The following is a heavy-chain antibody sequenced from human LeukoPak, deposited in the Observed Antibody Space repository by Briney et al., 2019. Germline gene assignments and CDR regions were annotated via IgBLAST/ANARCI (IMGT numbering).Heavy chain of an antibody. CDR3: ARSLTGDY. V-gene: IGHV3-48*02. J-gene: IGHJ4*02. Sequence: GGSLRLSCAASGFTFSSYRMNWVRQAPGKGLEWVSYISGSSNSIIYADSVKGRFTISRDNAKNSLYLQMNSLRDEDTAVYYCARSLTGDYWGQGTLVTVSS. D-gene: IGHD7-27*01. CDR1: GFTFSSYR. CDR2: ISGSSNSI.